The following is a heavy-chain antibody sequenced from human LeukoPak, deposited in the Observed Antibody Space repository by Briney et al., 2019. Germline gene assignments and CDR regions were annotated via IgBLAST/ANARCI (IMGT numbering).Heavy chain of an antibody. CDR1: GGSISSYY. J-gene: IGHJ4*02. Sequence: SETLSLTCTVSGGSISSYYWSWIRQPPGKGLEWIGYIYHSGSTNYNPSLKSRVTISVDTSKNQFSLKLSSVTAADTAVYYCAREFGTMVRGVIHRTFDYWGQGTLVTVSS. V-gene: IGHV4-59*01. D-gene: IGHD3-10*01. CDR2: IYHSGST. CDR3: AREFGTMVRGVIHRTFDY.